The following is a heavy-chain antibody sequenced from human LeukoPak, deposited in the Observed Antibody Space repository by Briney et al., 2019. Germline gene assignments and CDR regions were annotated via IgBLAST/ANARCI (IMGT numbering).Heavy chain of an antibody. J-gene: IGHJ4*02. CDR3: ARAAGDSSSWYVGWVDY. Sequence: SETLSLTCTVSGYSISSDYYWAWIRQPPGKGLEWIGSIYYSGSTYYNPSLKSRVTISVDTSKNQFSLKLSSVAAADTAVYYCARAAGDSSSWYVGWVDYWGQGTLVTVSS. CDR1: GYSISSDYY. V-gene: IGHV4-38-2*02. CDR2: IYYSGST. D-gene: IGHD6-13*01.